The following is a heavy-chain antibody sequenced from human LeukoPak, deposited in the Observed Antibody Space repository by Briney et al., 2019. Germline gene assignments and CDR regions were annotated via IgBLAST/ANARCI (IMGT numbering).Heavy chain of an antibody. J-gene: IGHJ3*02. Sequence: ASVKVSCKASGGTFTRYAISWVRQAPGQGLEWMGGIIPILGTGNYAQKFQGRVTITTDKSTSTAYMELSSLRSEDTAVYYCARGFTMVREYAFDIWGQGTMVTVSS. V-gene: IGHV1-69*05. CDR1: GGTFTRYA. CDR2: IIPILGTG. CDR3: ARGFTMVREYAFDI. D-gene: IGHD3-10*01.